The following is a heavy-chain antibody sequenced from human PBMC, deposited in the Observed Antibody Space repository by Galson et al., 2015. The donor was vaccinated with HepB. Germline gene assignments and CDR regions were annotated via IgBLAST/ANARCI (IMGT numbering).Heavy chain of an antibody. J-gene: IGHJ6*02. CDR3: ARPDSRSYSNYYYGMDV. CDR2: IIPIFGTA. D-gene: IGHD1-26*01. CDR1: GGTFSSYA. Sequence: SVKVSCKASGGTFSSYAISWVRQAPGQGLEWMGGIIPIFGTANYAQKFQGRVTITADESTSTAYMELSSLRSEDTAVYYCARPDSRSYSNYYYGMDVWGQGTTVTVSS. V-gene: IGHV1-69*13.